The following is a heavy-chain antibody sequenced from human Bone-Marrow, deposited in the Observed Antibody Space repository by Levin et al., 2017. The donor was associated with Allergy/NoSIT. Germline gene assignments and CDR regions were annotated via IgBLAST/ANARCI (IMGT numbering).Heavy chain of an antibody. CDR2: INHSGST. V-gene: IGHV4-34*01. CDR3: ARGHSCSGGSCIYYYYYGMDG. J-gene: IGHJ6*02. CDR1: GGSFSGYY. Sequence: SETLSLTCAVYGGSFSGYYWSWIRQPPGKGLEWIGEINHSGSTNYNPSLKSRVTISVDTSKNQFSLKLSSVTAADTAVYYCARGHSCSGGSCIYYYYYGMDGWGQGTTVTVSS. D-gene: IGHD2-15*01.